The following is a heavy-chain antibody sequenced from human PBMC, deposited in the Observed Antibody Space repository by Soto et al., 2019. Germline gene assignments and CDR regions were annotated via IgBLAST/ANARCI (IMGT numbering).Heavy chain of an antibody. V-gene: IGHV1-69*12. CDR1: GDSFSSYA. CDR2: IVPIFGSR. Sequence: QVQLVQSGAEVKKPGSSVKVSCKASGDSFSSYAMSWVRQAPGQGLEWMGGIVPIFGSRNYAQKLQGRVTITADETTSKVNRKLPSRKYDDPPIYSCARDGDRAPNEHGGQGPLVPVPS. D-gene: IGHD2-21*01. CDR3: ARDGDRAPNEH. J-gene: IGHJ4*02.